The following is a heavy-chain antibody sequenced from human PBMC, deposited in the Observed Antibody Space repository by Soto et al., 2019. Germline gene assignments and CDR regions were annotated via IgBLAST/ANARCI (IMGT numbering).Heavy chain of an antibody. J-gene: IGHJ4*02. D-gene: IGHD3-22*01. CDR1: GGTFSSYA. Sequence: QVQLVQSGAEVKKPGSSVKVSCKASGGTFSSYAISWVRQAPGQGLEWMGGIIPIFGTANYAQTFQGRVTITADESTSTAYMELGSMRSEDTAVYYCPGDVGKYYYDSSGYYYYFDYWGQGTLVTVSS. V-gene: IGHV1-69*01. CDR2: IIPIFGTA. CDR3: PGDVGKYYYDSSGYYYYFDY.